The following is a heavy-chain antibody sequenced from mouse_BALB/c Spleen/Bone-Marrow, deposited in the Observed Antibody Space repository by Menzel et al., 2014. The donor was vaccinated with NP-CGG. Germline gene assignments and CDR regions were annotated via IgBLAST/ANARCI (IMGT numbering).Heavy chain of an antibody. CDR2: ISYSGST. V-gene: IGHV3-8*02. J-gene: IGHJ2*01. CDR3: ATYDGYCFDY. Sequence: EVKVVESGPSLVKPSQTLSLPCSVTGDSITGGYWNWIRKFPGNKLEYMGYISYSGSTYYNPSLKSRISITRDTSKNQYYLQLNSVTTEDTATYYCATYDGYCFDYWGQGTTLTVSS. CDR1: GDSITGGY. D-gene: IGHD2-3*01.